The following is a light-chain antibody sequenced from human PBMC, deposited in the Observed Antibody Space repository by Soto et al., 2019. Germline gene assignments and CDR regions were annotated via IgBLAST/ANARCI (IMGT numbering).Light chain of an antibody. CDR3: QQLNSYPLT. J-gene: IGKJ4*01. Sequence: DIQLTQSPSFVSASVGDRVTITCRASQGISSYLAWYQQKPGKAPKLLIYAASTLQSGVPSIFSGSGSGTEFTLTISSLQPEDFATYYCQQLNSYPLTFGGGTKVETK. CDR1: QGISSY. CDR2: AAS. V-gene: IGKV1-9*01.